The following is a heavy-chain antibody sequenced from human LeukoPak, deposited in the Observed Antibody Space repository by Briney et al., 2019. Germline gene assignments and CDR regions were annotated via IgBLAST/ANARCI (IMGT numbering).Heavy chain of an antibody. V-gene: IGHV3-30*04. J-gene: IGHJ4*02. CDR2: ISYDGRQN. D-gene: IGHD2-8*01. Sequence: GRSLRLSCAASGFTFSTYAMNWVHQAPGKGLEWVAVISYDGRQNYYADSVKGRFTISRDNSKNTLYLQMNSLRDEDSAAYYCARVYLERLTAGYFDHWGQGTWVTVSP. CDR1: GFTFSTYA. CDR3: ARVYLERLTAGYFDH.